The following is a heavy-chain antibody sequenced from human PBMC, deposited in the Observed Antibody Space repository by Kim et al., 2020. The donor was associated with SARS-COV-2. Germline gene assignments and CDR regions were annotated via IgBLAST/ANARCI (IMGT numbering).Heavy chain of an antibody. Sequence: SVKVSCKASGGTFSTYTISWVRQAPGQGPEWMGGIIPTFGRPNYAQKFQGRITITADESTSTAYMELSSPRSEDTAVYYCARGVTDYSTYWYFDLWGRGTLVTVSS. CDR2: IIPTFGRP. CDR1: GGTFSTYT. D-gene: IGHD3-9*01. J-gene: IGHJ2*01. CDR3: ARGVTDYSTYWYFDL. V-gene: IGHV1-69*13.